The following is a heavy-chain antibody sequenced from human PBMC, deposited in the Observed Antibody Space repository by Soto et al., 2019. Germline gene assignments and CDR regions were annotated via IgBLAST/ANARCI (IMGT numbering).Heavy chain of an antibody. Sequence: EMHLVESGGGLVKPGGSLRLSCAASGFTFSTYSMNWVRQAPGKGLEWVSSISGSGNYTLYADFLRGRFTISRDNANTSLYLQMNSLRAEDTAVYYCAREGINNYNEYYFDSWGQGTVVTVSS. CDR2: ISGSGNYT. CDR1: GFTFSTYS. V-gene: IGHV3-21*01. D-gene: IGHD4-4*01. J-gene: IGHJ4*02. CDR3: AREGINNYNEYYFDS.